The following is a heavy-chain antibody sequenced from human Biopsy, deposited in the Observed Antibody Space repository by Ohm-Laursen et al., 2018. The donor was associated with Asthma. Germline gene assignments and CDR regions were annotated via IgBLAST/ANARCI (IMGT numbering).Heavy chain of an antibody. V-gene: IGHV3-33*08. D-gene: IGHD3-22*01. CDR3: AREGVNYYDSSGYLEY. CDR1: GFVFSQSG. Sequence: SLRLSCSASGFVFSQSGMHWVRQAPGKGLEWVALISSDGHNKYYKDSVKGRFTISRDNAKNSLYLQMNSLRAEDTAVYYCAREGVNYYDSSGYLEYWGQGTLVTVSS. CDR2: ISSDGHNK. J-gene: IGHJ4*02.